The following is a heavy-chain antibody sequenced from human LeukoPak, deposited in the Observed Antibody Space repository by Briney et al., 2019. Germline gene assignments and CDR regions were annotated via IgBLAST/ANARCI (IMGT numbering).Heavy chain of an antibody. D-gene: IGHD6-19*01. CDR3: GRGSSSGWYIEY. Sequence: GGSLRLSCAASGFTFSDYYMSWIRPAPGKGLEWVSYISSSGSTIYYADSVKGRFTISRDNAKNSLYLQMNSLRAEDTAVYYCGRGSSSGWYIEYWGEGTLVTVSS. CDR2: ISSSGSTI. J-gene: IGHJ4*02. CDR1: GFTFSDYY. V-gene: IGHV3-11*01.